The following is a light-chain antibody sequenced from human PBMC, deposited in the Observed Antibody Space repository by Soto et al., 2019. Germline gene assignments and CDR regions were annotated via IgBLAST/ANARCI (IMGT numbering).Light chain of an antibody. CDR2: AAS. Sequence: DIQMTQSPSSLSASVGDRVTITCRASESITSFLNWYQQKPGRAPKLLIFAASNLQSGVPSRFSARGSGIDFTLTISSLQPEDFGTYYCQQSYSTPFTFAPGTKVDIK. V-gene: IGKV1-39*01. CDR1: ESITSF. J-gene: IGKJ3*01. CDR3: QQSYSTPFT.